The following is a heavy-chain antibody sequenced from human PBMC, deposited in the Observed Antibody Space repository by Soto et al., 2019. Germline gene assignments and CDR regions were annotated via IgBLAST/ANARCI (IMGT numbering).Heavy chain of an antibody. Sequence: QMQLVQSGPEVKKPGTSVKVSCKASTFTFTSSAVQWVRQARGQRLEWIGWIDVGSGNTKYAQNFQESGTITSDMSSFKAYADLNSPRSEDAAVHYCPPHPEVAPYDFYYWVQGTLLTLSS. V-gene: IGHV1-58*01. D-gene: IGHD2-15*01. CDR3: PPHPEVAPYDFYY. CDR1: TFTFTSSA. CDR2: IDVGSGNT. J-gene: IGHJ4*02.